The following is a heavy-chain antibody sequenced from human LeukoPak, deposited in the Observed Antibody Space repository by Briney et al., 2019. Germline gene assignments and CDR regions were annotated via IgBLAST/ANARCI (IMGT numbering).Heavy chain of an antibody. CDR1: EFTFW. CDR2: INGDGSST. J-gene: IGHJ4*02. Sequence: GGALRLSCAASEFTFWMHWVRQAPGKGLVWVSQINGDGSSTSYADSVKGRFTISRDNAKNTLYLQMNSLRAEDTAVYYCGNLDWGQGTLVTISS. V-gene: IGHV3-74*01. CDR3: GNLD.